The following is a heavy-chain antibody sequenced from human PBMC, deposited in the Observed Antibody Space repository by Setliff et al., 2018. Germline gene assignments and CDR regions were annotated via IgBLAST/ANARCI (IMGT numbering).Heavy chain of an antibody. Sequence: GASVKVSCKASGATFSSYGISWVRQAPGQGLEWMGRINPNNGDTDYVQKFQGRVTMTRDTSISTAYLDLSRLTSDDTAVYYCVREGVDSRSSTDYRYYMDVWGKGTTVTVS. V-gene: IGHV1-2*06. CDR3: VREGVDSRSSTDYRYYMDV. CDR2: INPNNGDT. J-gene: IGHJ6*03. D-gene: IGHD3-22*01. CDR1: GATFSSYG.